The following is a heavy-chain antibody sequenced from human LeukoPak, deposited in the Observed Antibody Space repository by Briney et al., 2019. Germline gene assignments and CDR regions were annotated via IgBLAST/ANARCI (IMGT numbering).Heavy chain of an antibody. CDR1: GFTFRSFG. CDR2: IRHDVTNK. V-gene: IGHV3-30*02. Sequence: GGSLRLSCAASGFTFRSFGMHWVRQAPGKGLEWVAFIRHDVTNKYHADSVKGRFTISRDNSRNTVYLQMNSLRAEDTAVYYCARTLTARYSSSWYYGDAAFDIWGQGTMVTVSS. J-gene: IGHJ3*02. CDR3: ARTLTARYSSSWYYGDAAFDI. D-gene: IGHD6-13*01.